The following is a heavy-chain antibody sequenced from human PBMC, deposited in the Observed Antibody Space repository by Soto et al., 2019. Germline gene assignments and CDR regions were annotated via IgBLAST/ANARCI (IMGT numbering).Heavy chain of an antibody. CDR3: ARSKGLVITNYYYGMDV. CDR2: ISAYNGNT. V-gene: IGHV1-18*01. Sequence: QVQLVQSGAEVKKPGASVKVSCKASGYTFTSYGISWVRQAPGQGLEWMGWISAYNGNTNYAQKLQGRVTMTTDTSRSTAYMELRSLRSDDTAVYYCARSKGLVITNYYYGMDVWGQGTTVTVSS. CDR1: GYTFTSYG. J-gene: IGHJ6*02. D-gene: IGHD3-22*01.